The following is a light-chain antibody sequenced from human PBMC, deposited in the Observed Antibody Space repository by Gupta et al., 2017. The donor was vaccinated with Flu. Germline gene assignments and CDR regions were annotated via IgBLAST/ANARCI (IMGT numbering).Light chain of an antibody. Sequence: DIQMTQSPSSLSASVGDRVTITCRASQSVSGYVNWYQQRPGKAPKLLISDVSNLQSGVPSKFSGSGSVTDFTLTISKLQAEDSATYYCQQGVCVRLTFGGGTKVDIK. V-gene: IGKV1-39*01. CDR1: QSVSGY. J-gene: IGKJ4*01. CDR2: DVS. CDR3: QQGVCVRLT.